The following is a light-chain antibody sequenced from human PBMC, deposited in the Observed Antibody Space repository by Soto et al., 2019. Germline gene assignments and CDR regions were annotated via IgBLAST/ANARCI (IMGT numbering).Light chain of an antibody. CDR2: DTS. J-gene: IGKJ1*01. V-gene: IGKV3-15*01. Sequence: EIVLTQSPATLSLSPGERATLSCRASQSVSSYLAWYQQKPGQAPRLLIYDTSTRATGVPARFSGSRSGTEFTLTINSLQSEDFAVYHCQQYNQWPGTFGQGTKVDIK. CDR3: QQYNQWPGT. CDR1: QSVSSY.